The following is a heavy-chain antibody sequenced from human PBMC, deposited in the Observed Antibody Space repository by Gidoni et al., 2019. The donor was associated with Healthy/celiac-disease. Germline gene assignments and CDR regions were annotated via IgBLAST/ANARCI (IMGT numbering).Heavy chain of an antibody. Sequence: QVQLVESGGGVVQPGGSLRLSCAASGFTFRSYGMHWVRQAPGKGLEWVAFIRYDGSNKYYADSVKGRFTISRDNSKNTLYLQMNSLRAEDTAVYYCAKGQGRYQLLPSWGYWGQGTLVTVSS. D-gene: IGHD2-2*01. CDR2: IRYDGSNK. CDR3: AKGQGRYQLLPSWGY. V-gene: IGHV3-30*02. CDR1: GFTFRSYG. J-gene: IGHJ4*02.